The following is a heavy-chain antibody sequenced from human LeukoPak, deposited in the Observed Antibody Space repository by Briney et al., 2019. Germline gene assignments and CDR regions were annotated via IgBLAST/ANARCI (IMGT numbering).Heavy chain of an antibody. CDR2: IYYSGST. D-gene: IGHD2-2*02. V-gene: IGHV4-59*01. CDR3: ARASGAYCSSTSCYRANAFDI. J-gene: IGHJ3*02. Sequence: SETLSLTCTVSGGSISSYYWSWIRQPPGKGLEWLGYIYYSGSTNYNPSLKSRVTISVDTSKNQFSLKLSSVTAADTAVYYCARASGAYCSSTSCYRANAFDIWGQGTMVTVSS. CDR1: GGSISSYY.